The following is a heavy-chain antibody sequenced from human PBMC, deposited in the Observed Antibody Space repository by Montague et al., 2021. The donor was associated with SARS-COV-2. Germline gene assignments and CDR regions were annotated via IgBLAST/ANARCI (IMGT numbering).Heavy chain of an antibody. CDR2: IYDSGST. Sequence: SETLSLTCIVSGSSVRSYFWSWIRQPPGKGLEWIGNIYDSGSTNYNPSLKSRVTILVGTSKNQFSLKLSAVTAADTAVYYCARENTVTTFGGPYYIDSWGQGTLVTASA. D-gene: IGHD4-17*01. CDR3: ARENTVTTFGGPYYIDS. J-gene: IGHJ4*02. V-gene: IGHV4-59*02. CDR1: GSSVRSYF.